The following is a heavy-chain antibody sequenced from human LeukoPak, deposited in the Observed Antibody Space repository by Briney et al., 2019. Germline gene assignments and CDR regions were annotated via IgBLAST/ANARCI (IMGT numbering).Heavy chain of an antibody. Sequence: PSETLSLTCTVSGGSISSGGYYWSWIRQHPGKGLEWIGYIYYSGSTYYNPSLKSRVTISVDTSKNQFSLKLSSVTAADTAVYYCARGDSSSFPLLPGRHPVLFDYWGQGTLVTVSS. CDR1: GGSISSGGYY. J-gene: IGHJ4*02. V-gene: IGHV4-31*03. D-gene: IGHD6-6*01. CDR2: IYYSGST. CDR3: ARGDSSSFPLLPGRHPVLFDY.